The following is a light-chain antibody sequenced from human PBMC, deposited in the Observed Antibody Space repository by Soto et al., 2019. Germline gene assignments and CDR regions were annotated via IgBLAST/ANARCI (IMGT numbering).Light chain of an antibody. V-gene: IGKV3-20*01. CDR1: QRVSSSF. CDR2: GAS. CDR3: QQYGCSTWT. Sequence: EIVLTQSPGTLSLSPGERATLSCRASQRVSSSFLAWYQQKPGQAPRLLIYGASIRATGIPDRFSGSGSGTEFTLTISRVEPEDLAVYYCQQYGCSTWTFGQGTKVEIK. J-gene: IGKJ1*01.